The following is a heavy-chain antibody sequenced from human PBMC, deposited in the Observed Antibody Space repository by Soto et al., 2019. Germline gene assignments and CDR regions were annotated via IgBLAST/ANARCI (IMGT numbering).Heavy chain of an antibody. CDR1: GFTFNIYA. CDR3: AKDRYLDHDSRGYLFDN. Sequence: EVQLLESGGDLIQPGGSLRLSCAASGFTFNIYAMTWVRQAPGKGLEWVSAISRYGDFTYYADSVNGRFTISRDNSKHTRYLPVNSLTAGDTAVYYCAKDRYLDHDSRGYLFDNWGQGTLVTVSS. D-gene: IGHD3-22*01. V-gene: IGHV3-23*01. J-gene: IGHJ4*02. CDR2: ISRYGDFT.